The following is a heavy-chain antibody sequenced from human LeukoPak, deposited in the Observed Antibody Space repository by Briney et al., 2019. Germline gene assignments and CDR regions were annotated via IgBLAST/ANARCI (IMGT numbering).Heavy chain of an antibody. CDR2: ISSSSSYI. V-gene: IGHV3-21*01. D-gene: IGHD2-15*01. CDR3: ARAPERYCSGGSCYSPDAFDI. CDR1: GFTFSSYA. J-gene: IGHJ3*02. Sequence: GSLTLSCAPSGFTFSSYAIMWVRQAPRKGLDWVESISSSSSYIYYADSVKGRFTISRDNAKNSLYLQMNSLRAEDTAVYYCARAPERYCSGGSCYSPDAFDIWGQGTMVTVSS.